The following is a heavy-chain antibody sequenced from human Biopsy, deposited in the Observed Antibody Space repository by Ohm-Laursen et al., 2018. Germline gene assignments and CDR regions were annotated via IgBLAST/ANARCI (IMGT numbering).Heavy chain of an antibody. CDR3: ATGDNSNQSPI. Sequence: SLRLSCAASGFMFSTFSMNWVRQAPGKGLEWLSHISFHGNDIYYADSVKGRFALLTDNARNSIQLQMDKLRGEDTAVYYCATGDNSNQSPIWGRGVLVTVSS. CDR1: GFMFSTFS. J-gene: IGHJ4*02. D-gene: IGHD6-13*01. CDR2: ISFHGNDI. V-gene: IGHV3-21*05.